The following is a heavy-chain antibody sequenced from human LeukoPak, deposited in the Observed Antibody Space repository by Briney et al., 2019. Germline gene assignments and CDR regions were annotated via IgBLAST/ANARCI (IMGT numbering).Heavy chain of an antibody. CDR1: GGSISSGGYY. V-gene: IGHV4-31*03. Sequence: SQTLSLTCTVSGGSISSGGYYWSWIRQHPGKGLEWIGYIYYSGSTYYNPSLKSRVTISVDTSKNQFSLKLSSVTAADTAVYYCARDRRIVVVPAAIGDLQDGNYYYGMDVWGKGTTVTVSS. J-gene: IGHJ6*04. D-gene: IGHD2-2*01. CDR3: ARDRRIVVVPAAIGDLQDGNYYYGMDV. CDR2: IYYSGST.